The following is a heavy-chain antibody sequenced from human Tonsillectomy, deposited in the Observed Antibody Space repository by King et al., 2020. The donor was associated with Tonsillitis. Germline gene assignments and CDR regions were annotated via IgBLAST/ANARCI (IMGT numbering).Heavy chain of an antibody. V-gene: IGHV3-23*03. J-gene: IGHJ3*02. CDR3: AKHSGSYGRALYI. D-gene: IGHD1-26*01. CDR2: IYSGGGST. CDR1: GFTFRSYA. Sequence: VQLVESGGDLVQPGGSLRLSCAASGFTFRSYAMSWVRQAPGKGLEWVLIIYSGGGSTYYGESVKGRFTVSRENSKNMMFLQMNSLRAEDTAIYYCAKHSGSYGRALYICGQGTMVTVSS.